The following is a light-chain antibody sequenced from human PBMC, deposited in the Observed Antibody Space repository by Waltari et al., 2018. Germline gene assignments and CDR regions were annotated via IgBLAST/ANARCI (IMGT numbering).Light chain of an antibody. J-gene: IGKJ4*01. V-gene: IGKV1-33*01. CDR1: PGITNF. CDR3: QQYHNLPLT. Sequence: DIQMTQSPSSLSASVGDRVTITCQASPGITNFLNWYQQKPGTAPKVLIYDASRLERGVPSRFSGSGSGTDFTFTITSLQPEDVATYYCQQYHNLPLTFGGGTKVEIK. CDR2: DAS.